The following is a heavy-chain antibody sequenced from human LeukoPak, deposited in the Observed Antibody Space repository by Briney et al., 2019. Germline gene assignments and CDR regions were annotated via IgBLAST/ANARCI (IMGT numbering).Heavy chain of an antibody. V-gene: IGHV3-21*01. CDR1: GFTFSSYD. J-gene: IGHJ4*02. CDR2: ISSSSTHI. Sequence: GGSLRLSCAASGFTFSSYDMSWVRQAPGKGLEWVSYISSSSTHIYYADSVKGRFTISRDNAKNSLYLQMNSLRAEDTAVYYCARDRPGAPHWGQGTLVTVSS. D-gene: IGHD3-10*01. CDR3: ARDRPGAPH.